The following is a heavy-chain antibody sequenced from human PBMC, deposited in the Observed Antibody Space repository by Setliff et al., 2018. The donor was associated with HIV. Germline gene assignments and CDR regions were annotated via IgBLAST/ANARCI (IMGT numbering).Heavy chain of an antibody. CDR1: GGTFSSYV. CDR2: ISTYNGNT. D-gene: IGHD2-21*01. Sequence: ASVKVSCKASGGTFSSYVMQWVRQAPGQRLEWMGWISTYNGNTNYAQKFQGRVTMTTVTSTSTAYMELRSLRSDDTAVYYCARLSIPAYYYMDVWGKGTTVTVSS. CDR3: ARLSIPAYYYMDV. J-gene: IGHJ6*03. V-gene: IGHV1-18*01.